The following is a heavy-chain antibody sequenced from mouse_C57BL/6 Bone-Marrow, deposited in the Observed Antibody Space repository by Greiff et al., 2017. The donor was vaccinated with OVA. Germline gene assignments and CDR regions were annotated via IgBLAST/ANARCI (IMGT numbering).Heavy chain of an antibody. D-gene: IGHD1-1*01. Sequence: VKLMESGPGLVAPSQSLSITCTVSGFSLTSYGVDWVRQSPGKGLEWLGVIWGVGSTNYNSALKSRLSISKDNSKSQVFLKMNSLQTDDTAMYYCATITTVVAKDWFAYWGQGTLVTVSA. J-gene: IGHJ3*01. V-gene: IGHV2-6*01. CDR2: IWGVGST. CDR1: GFSLTSYG. CDR3: ATITTVVAKDWFAY.